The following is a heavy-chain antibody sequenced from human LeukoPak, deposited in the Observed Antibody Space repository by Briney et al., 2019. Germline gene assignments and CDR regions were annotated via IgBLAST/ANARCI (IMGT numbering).Heavy chain of an antibody. CDR2: IHTSGST. Sequence: SETLSLTCTVSGGSISSYYWNWIRQPAGKGLEWIGRIHTSGSTNYNPSLKSRITMSVDTSKNQFSLKLSSVTAADTAVYYCARGKVVAGTPGQNSWDHWGQGTLVTVSS. CDR3: ARGKVVAGTPGQNSWDH. V-gene: IGHV4-4*07. J-gene: IGHJ4*02. D-gene: IGHD6-19*01. CDR1: GGSISSYY.